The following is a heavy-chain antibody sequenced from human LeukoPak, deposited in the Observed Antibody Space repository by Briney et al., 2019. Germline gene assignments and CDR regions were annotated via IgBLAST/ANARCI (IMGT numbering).Heavy chain of an antibody. D-gene: IGHD3-10*01. V-gene: IGHV3-66*03. CDR1: GFTVSSYY. CDR2: VHSIGTT. J-gene: IGHJ3*02. Sequence: GGSLRLSCAASGFTVSSYYMSWVRQAPGKGLEWVSVVHSIGTTSYADSVKGRFTLSRDNSKNTLYLQMDSLRAEDTAVYYCARDYYYGSGTPPGDTFDIWGQGTMVTVSS. CDR3: ARDYYYGSGTPPGDTFDI.